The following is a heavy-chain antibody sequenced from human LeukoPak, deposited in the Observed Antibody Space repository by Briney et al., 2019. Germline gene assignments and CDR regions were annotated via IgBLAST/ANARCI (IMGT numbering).Heavy chain of an antibody. V-gene: IGHV3-23*01. D-gene: IGHD6-13*01. CDR3: ARHGSWSFDY. Sequence: GGSLRLSCAATGFTFSSHAMSWVRQAPGKGLEWVSAITSGSGSNVYYTDSLKGRFTISRDNSKNTLYLQMNSLRAEDTAVYYCARHGSWSFDYWGQGTLVTVSA. CDR2: ITSGSGSNV. J-gene: IGHJ4*02. CDR1: GFTFSSHA.